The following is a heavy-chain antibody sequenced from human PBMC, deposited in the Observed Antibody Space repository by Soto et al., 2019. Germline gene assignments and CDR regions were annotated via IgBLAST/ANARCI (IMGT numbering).Heavy chain of an antibody. J-gene: IGHJ6*04. Sequence: QVQLVQSGAEVKKPGSSVKVSCKASGGTFSSYAISWVRQAPGQGLEWMGGIIPIFGTANYAQKFQGRVTXTADESXXXXXXEXSXXXSXDTXXXXXXXXXXXXXXXXXXXXXXXXXSYXYYYGMDVXXXGXXVTVSX. CDR1: GGTFSSYA. CDR2: IIPIFGTA. CDR3: XXXXXXXXXXXXXXXXXXXXSYXYYYGMDV. V-gene: IGHV1-69*01.